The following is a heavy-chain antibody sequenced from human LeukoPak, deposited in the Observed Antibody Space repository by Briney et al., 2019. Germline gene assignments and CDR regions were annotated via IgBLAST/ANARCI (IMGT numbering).Heavy chain of an antibody. Sequence: PSETLSHTCTVSGGSISSYYWSWVRQPAGKGLEWIWRISTSGSTNYNPSLKSRVTMSVDTSKNQFSLKLTSVTAADTAVYYCARDRVAVTSRPYYFDYWGQGTLVTVSS. D-gene: IGHD2-15*01. J-gene: IGHJ4*02. CDR3: ARDRVAVTSRPYYFDY. CDR2: ISTSGST. CDR1: GGSISSYY. V-gene: IGHV4-4*07.